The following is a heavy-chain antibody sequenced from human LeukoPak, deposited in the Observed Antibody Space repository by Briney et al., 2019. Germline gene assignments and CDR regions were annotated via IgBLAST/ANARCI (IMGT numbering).Heavy chain of an antibody. D-gene: IGHD3-10*01. J-gene: IGHJ5*02. V-gene: IGHV4-30-2*01. CDR1: GGSISSGGYS. CDR2: IYQSGST. Sequence: SQTLSLTCAVSGGSISSGGYSWSWIRQPPGKGLEWIGYIYQSGSTYYNPSLKSRVTISVDRSKNQFSLKLSSVTAADTAVYYCARDRHMVRGSSWFDPWGQGTLVTVSS. CDR3: ARDRHMVRGSSWFDP.